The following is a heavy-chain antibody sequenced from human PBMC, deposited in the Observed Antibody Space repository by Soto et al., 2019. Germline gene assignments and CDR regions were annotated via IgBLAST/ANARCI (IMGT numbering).Heavy chain of an antibody. CDR1: GGSVSSGSYY. V-gene: IGHV4-61*01. CDR3: VRRVRDAARRPGGYYYYGMDV. CDR2: IYYSGST. Sequence: SETLSLTCTVSGGSVSSGSYYWSWIRQPPGKGLEWIGYIYYSGSTNYNPSLKSRVTISVDTSKNQFSLKLSSVTAADTAVYYCVRRVRDAARRPGGYYYYGMDVWGQGTTVTVSS. D-gene: IGHD6-6*01. J-gene: IGHJ6*02.